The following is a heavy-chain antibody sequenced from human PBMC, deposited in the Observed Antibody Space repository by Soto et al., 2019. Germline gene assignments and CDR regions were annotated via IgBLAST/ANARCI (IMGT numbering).Heavy chain of an antibody. CDR2: VYYNGNT. J-gene: IGHJ4*02. Sequence: QLQLQESGPGLVKPSETLSLTCTVSGGSTSSSSYQWVWIRQPPGKGLEWIGNVYYNGNTYYNPSLKSRVTISVDTSNNQFSLKVKSVTAADTAVYYCARLSGSYNDRYFDSWGQGTLVTVSS. V-gene: IGHV4-39*01. CDR1: GGSTSSSSYQ. D-gene: IGHD1-26*01. CDR3: ARLSGSYNDRYFDS.